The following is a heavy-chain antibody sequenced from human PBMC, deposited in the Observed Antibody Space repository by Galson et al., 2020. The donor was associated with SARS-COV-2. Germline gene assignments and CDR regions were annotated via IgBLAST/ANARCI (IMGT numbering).Heavy chain of an antibody. CDR1: RYTFNGYY. CDR2: INPNSGGT. V-gene: IGHV1-2*02. D-gene: IGHD4-17*01. J-gene: IGHJ6*02. CDR3: ARDGHGDYLEVGYGMDF. Sequence: ASVTVSCKASRYTFNGYYMHWVRQAPGHGLEWMGWINPNSGGTNYAQKFQGRVTMTRDTSISTAYMELSRLRSDDTAVYYCARDGHGDYLEVGYGMDFWGQGTTVTVPS.